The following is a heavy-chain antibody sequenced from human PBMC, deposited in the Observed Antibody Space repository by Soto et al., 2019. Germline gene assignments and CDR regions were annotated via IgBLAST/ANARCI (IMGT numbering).Heavy chain of an antibody. Sequence: GGSLRLSCAASGFTFSSYGMHWVRQAPGKGLEWVASISYDGSNTYYADSVKGRFTISRDNSKNTLYLQMNSLRAEDTSVYYCAKEGGMSGSYYISSSYYFDYWGQGTLVTVSS. CDR1: GFTFSSYG. CDR3: AKEGGMSGSYYISSSYYFDY. D-gene: IGHD1-26*01. V-gene: IGHV3-30*18. J-gene: IGHJ4*02. CDR2: ISYDGSNT.